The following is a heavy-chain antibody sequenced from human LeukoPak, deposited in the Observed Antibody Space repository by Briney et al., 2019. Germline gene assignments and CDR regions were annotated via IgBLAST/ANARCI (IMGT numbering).Heavy chain of an antibody. CDR3: ARLPGSIAVAGWDY. CDR2: IYYSGST. Sequence: SETLSLTCTVSGGSISSSSYYWGWIRQPPGKGLEWIRSIYYSGSTYYNPSLKSRVTISVDTSKNQFSLKLSSVTAADTAVYYCARLPGSIAVAGWDYWGQGTLVTVSS. V-gene: IGHV4-39*01. CDR1: GGSISSSSYY. D-gene: IGHD6-19*01. J-gene: IGHJ4*02.